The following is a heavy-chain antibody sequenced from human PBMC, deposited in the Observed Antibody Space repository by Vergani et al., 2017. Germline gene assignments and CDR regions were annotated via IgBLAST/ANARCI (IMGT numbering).Heavy chain of an antibody. CDR2: IIPIFGTA. CDR3: AAAYYDILTGVYYYYYGMDV. J-gene: IGHJ6*02. CDR1: GGTFSSYA. V-gene: IGHV1-69*12. D-gene: IGHD3-9*01. Sequence: QVQLVQSGAEVKKPGSSVKVSCKASGGTFSSYAISWVRQAPGQGLEWMGGIIPIFGTANYAQKFQGRVTITADESTSTADMELSSLRAEDTAVYYCAAAYYDILTGVYYYYYGMDVWGQGTTVTVSS.